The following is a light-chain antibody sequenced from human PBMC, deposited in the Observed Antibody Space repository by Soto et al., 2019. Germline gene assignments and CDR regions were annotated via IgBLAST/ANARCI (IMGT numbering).Light chain of an antibody. CDR1: QTISSW. J-gene: IGKJ1*01. CDR2: KAS. CDR3: QHYNSYSEA. Sequence: IQMTQSPSYPSASVGHRVTITCRASQTISSWLAWYQQKPGKAPKLLIYKASTLKSGVPSRFSGSGSGTEFTLTISSLQPDDFATYYCQHYNSYSEAFGQGTKVDIK. V-gene: IGKV1-5*03.